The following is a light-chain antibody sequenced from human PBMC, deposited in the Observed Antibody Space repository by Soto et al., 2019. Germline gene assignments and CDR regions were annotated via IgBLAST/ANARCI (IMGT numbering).Light chain of an antibody. CDR2: WAS. Sequence: IVMTQSPDSLTVSLGERATINCKSSHSVLHDSQNYFAWYQQKPGQPPKVLIYWASTRESGVPDRFIGSGSGTDFTLTINSLQAEDAAVYYCQQYYSSPLAFGGGTKVEIK. J-gene: IGKJ4*01. CDR3: QQYYSSPLA. CDR1: HSVLHDSQNY. V-gene: IGKV4-1*01.